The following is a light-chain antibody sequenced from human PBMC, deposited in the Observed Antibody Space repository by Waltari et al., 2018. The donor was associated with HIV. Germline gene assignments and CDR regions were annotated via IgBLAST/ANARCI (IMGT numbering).Light chain of an antibody. CDR1: QGISSA. Sequence: AIQLTQSPSSLSASAGDRVTITCRASQGISSALAWYQQKPGKAPKLLIYDASSLESGVPSRFSGSGSGTDFTLTISSLQPEDFATYYCQQFNSYALTFGGGPRWRSN. J-gene: IGKJ4*01. CDR2: DAS. CDR3: QQFNSYALT. V-gene: IGKV1-13*02.